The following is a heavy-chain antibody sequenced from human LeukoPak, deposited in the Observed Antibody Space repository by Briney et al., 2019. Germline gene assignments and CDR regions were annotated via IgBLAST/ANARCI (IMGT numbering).Heavy chain of an antibody. CDR1: GYTFTSYD. CDR2: MNPNSGNT. Sequence: ASVKVSCKASGYTFTSYDINWVRQATGQGLEWMGWMNPNSGNTGYAQKFQGRVTITRNTSISTAYMELSRLRSDDTAVYYCSWAIFGVGTFDYWGQGTLVTVSS. CDR3: SWAIFGVGTFDY. D-gene: IGHD3-3*01. J-gene: IGHJ4*02. V-gene: IGHV1-8*03.